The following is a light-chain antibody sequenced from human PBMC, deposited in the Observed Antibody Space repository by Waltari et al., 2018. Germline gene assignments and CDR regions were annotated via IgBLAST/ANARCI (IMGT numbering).Light chain of an antibody. CDR2: EVS. V-gene: IGLV2-23*02. J-gene: IGLJ1*01. Sequence: QSALTQPASVSGSPGQSITISCTGTSSDVGSYNLVSWYQQHPGKAPKLMIYEVSKRPSGVSNRFSGSNSGNTASLTISGLQAEDEADYYCCSYAGSNYVFGTGTKVTVL. CDR1: SSDVGSYNL. CDR3: CSYAGSNYV.